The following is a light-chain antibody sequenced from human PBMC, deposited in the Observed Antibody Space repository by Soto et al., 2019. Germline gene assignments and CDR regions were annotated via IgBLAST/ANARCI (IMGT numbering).Light chain of an antibody. CDR2: STN. CDR3: LLYYGGARV. Sequence: QAVVTQEPSLTVSPGGTVTLTCASSTGAVTSGYYPNWFQQKPGQAPRSLIYSTNNKQSWTPARFSGSLLGGKAALTLSGVQPEDEAEHYCLLYYGGARVFGGGTQLTVL. CDR1: TGAVTSGYY. J-gene: IGLJ2*01. V-gene: IGLV7-43*01.